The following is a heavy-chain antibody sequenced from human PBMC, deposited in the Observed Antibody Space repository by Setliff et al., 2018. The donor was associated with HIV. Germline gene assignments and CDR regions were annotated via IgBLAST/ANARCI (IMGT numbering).Heavy chain of an antibody. V-gene: IGHV1-2*06. J-gene: IGHJ4*02. CDR1: GYTFTGHY. Sequence: ASVKVSCKASGYTFTGHYMHWVRQAPGQGLEWMGRINPNSGGTNYAQKFQGRFTMTRDASISTAYMELSRLRSDDTAVYYCARVYCSATSCNDEYFFDYWGQGTLVTVSS. CDR2: INPNSGGT. D-gene: IGHD2-2*01. CDR3: ARVYCSATSCNDEYFFDY.